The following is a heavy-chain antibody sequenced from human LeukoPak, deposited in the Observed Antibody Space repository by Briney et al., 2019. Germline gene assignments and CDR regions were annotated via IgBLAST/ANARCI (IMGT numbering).Heavy chain of an antibody. V-gene: IGHV1-69*13. Sequence: ASVKVSCKASGGTFSSYAISWVRQAPGQGLEWMGGIIPIFGTANYAQKFQGRVTITADESTSTAYMELSSLRSEDTAVYYCAREILLGYCSGGSCQGNNLDYWGQGTLVTVSS. CDR2: IIPIFGTA. D-gene: IGHD2-15*01. CDR3: AREILLGYCSGGSCQGNNLDY. CDR1: GGTFSSYA. J-gene: IGHJ4*02.